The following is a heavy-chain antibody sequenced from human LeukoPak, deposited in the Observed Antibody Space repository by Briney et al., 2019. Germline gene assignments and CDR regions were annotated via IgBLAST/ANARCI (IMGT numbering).Heavy chain of an antibody. Sequence: GGSLRLSCAASGFTFSSYSTNWVRQAPGKGLEWVSSISSSSSYIYYADSVKGRFTISRDNAKNSLYLQMNSLRAEDTAVYYCARDQYYYDSSGYYPWGQGTLVTVSS. J-gene: IGHJ5*02. CDR2: ISSSSSYI. CDR1: GFTFSSYS. D-gene: IGHD3-22*01. CDR3: ARDQYYYDSSGYYP. V-gene: IGHV3-21*01.